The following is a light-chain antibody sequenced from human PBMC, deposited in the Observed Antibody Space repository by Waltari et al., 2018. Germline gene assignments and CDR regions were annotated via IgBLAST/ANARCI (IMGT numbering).Light chain of an antibody. CDR1: QSVSSY. V-gene: IGKV3-11*01. Sequence: IVLTQSPATLSLSPVERATLPCRASQSVSSYLAWYQQKPGQAPRLLIYDASNRATGIPARFSGSGSGTDFTLTISSLEPEDFAVYYCQQRSNWLTFGGGTKVEIK. J-gene: IGKJ4*01. CDR2: DAS. CDR3: QQRSNWLT.